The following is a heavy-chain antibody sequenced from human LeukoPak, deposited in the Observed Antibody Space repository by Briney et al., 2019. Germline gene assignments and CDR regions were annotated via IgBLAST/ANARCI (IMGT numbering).Heavy chain of an antibody. D-gene: IGHD1-26*01. CDR2: IRYDGSNK. J-gene: IGHJ4*02. Sequence: PGGSLRLSCAASGFTFSTYNMSWVRQAPGKGLEWVAFIRYDGSNKYYADSVKGRFTISRDNSKNTLYLQMNSLRAEDTAVYYCAKYEWELPFDYWGQGTLVTVSS. V-gene: IGHV3-30*02. CDR1: GFTFSTYN. CDR3: AKYEWELPFDY.